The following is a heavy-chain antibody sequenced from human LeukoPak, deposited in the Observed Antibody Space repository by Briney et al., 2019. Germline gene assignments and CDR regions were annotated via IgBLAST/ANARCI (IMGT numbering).Heavy chain of an antibody. J-gene: IGHJ5*02. V-gene: IGHV4-34*01. CDR1: GGSFSGYY. CDR3: ARGEVYDYVWGSYRSEHNWFNP. Sequence: PSETLSLTCAVYGGSFSGYYWSWIRQPPGKGLEWIGEINHSGSTNYNPSLKSRVTISVDTSKNQFSLKLSSVTAADTAVYYCARGEVYDYVWGSYRSEHNWFNPWGQGTLVTVSS. D-gene: IGHD3-16*02. CDR2: INHSGST.